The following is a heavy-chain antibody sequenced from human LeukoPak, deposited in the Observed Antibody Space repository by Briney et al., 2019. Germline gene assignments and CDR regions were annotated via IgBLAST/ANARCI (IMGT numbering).Heavy chain of an antibody. D-gene: IGHD7-27*01. CDR1: GFTASSNY. CDR3: ARDDRRLTGSAFDI. J-gene: IGHJ3*02. V-gene: IGHV3-53*01. CDR2: IYSGGST. Sequence: GGSLRLSCAASGFTASSNYMSWVRQAPGKGLEWVSVIYSGGSTYYADSVKGRFTISRDNSKNTLYLQMNSLRAEDTAVYYCARDDRRLTGSAFDIWGQGTMVTVSS.